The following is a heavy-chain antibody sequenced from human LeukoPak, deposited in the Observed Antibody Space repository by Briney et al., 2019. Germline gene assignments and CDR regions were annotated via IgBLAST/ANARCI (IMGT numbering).Heavy chain of an antibody. J-gene: IGHJ4*02. D-gene: IGHD3-10*01. CDR3: TRELTRVGLLWFGESMGYSFDY. CDR2: IRSKAYGCTT. CDR1: GFSFGDYA. V-gene: IGHV3-49*04. Sequence: GGSLRLSCTTSGFSFGDYAMSWVRQAPGKGLEWVGFIRSKAYGCTTEYAASVEGRFSISRDDSKSIAYLHMNSLKTEDTAIYYCTRELTRVGLLWFGESMGYSFDYWGQGTLVTVSS.